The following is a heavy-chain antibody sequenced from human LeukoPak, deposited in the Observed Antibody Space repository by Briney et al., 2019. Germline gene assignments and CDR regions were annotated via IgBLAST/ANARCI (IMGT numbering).Heavy chain of an antibody. J-gene: IGHJ4*02. Sequence: GGPLRLSCAASGFTFSIYAMNWVRQAPGKGLEWVSVITGGGDSTHYADSVKGRFVISRDNSKNKVYLQMNNLRVEDSAVYYCAKDFTTAPGTVFHFDSWGQGILVTVSS. CDR1: GFTFSIYA. CDR3: AKDFTTAPGTVFHFDS. V-gene: IGHV3-23*01. D-gene: IGHD1-1*01. CDR2: ITGGGDST.